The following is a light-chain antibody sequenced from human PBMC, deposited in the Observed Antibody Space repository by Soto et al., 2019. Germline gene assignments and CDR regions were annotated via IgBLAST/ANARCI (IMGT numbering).Light chain of an antibody. Sequence: ENVLTQSPANLSLSPGERATLSCRASQSVNSHLAWYQQKPGQAPRLLIYEASNRATGIPARFSASGSGTDSTLTISSLEPEDFATYYCQQRDNWPITFGQGTRLEIK. J-gene: IGKJ5*01. CDR1: QSVNSH. CDR2: EAS. CDR3: QQRDNWPIT. V-gene: IGKV3-11*01.